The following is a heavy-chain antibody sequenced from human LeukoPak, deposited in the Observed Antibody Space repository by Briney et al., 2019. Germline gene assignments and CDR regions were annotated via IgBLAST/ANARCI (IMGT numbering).Heavy chain of an antibody. D-gene: IGHD3-22*01. CDR2: INPNSGGT. CDR1: GYTFTGYY. J-gene: IGHJ4*02. CDR3: ARVVVLDGYIDY. V-gene: IGHV1-2*02. Sequence: ASVKVSCKASGYTFTGYYMHWVRQAPGQGLEWMGWINPNSGGTNYAQKFQGRVTMTRDTSISTAYMELSRLRSDDTAVYYCARVVVLDGYIDYWGQGTLVTVSS.